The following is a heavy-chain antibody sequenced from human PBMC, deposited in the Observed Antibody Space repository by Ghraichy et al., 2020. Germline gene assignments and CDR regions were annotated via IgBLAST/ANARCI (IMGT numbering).Heavy chain of an antibody. D-gene: IGHD7-27*01. J-gene: IGHJ4*02. CDR3: PWGHHTSR. CDR1: EFTFSTFW. CDR2: IKNDGSEK. Sequence: GESLNISCVTSEFTFSTFWMNWVRQAPGKGLEWVASIKNDGSEKYYVDSVKGRFTISRDNSKNSLYLQMNSVRAEDTAIYYCPWGHHTSRWGQGILVTVSS. V-gene: IGHV3-7*01.